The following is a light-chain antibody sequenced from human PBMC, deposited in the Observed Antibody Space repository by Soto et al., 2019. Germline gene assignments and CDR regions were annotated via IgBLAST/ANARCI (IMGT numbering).Light chain of an antibody. CDR1: QSVLYSSNNKNY. V-gene: IGKV4-1*01. CDR2: WAS. Sequence: DIVMTQSPDSLAVSLGERATINCKSSQSVLYSSNNKNYLAWYQQKPGQPPKLLIYWASTRKSGVPDRFSGGGSGTDFTLTISSLQAEDVAVYYCQQYYSTPGTFGQGTKLEIK. J-gene: IGKJ2*01. CDR3: QQYYSTPGT.